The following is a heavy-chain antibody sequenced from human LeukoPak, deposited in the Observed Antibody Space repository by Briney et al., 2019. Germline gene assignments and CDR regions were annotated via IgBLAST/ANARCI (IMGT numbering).Heavy chain of an antibody. D-gene: IGHD1-26*01. V-gene: IGHV3-23*01. CDR1: GFTFSSYA. Sequence: GGSLRLSCAASGFTFSSYAMSWVRQSPGKGLEWVSSITGSGSGTYYADSVKGRFTISRDNSKNTTYLQMNSLRAEDTAVYYCAKDIVGASTYDYWGQGTLVTVSS. J-gene: IGHJ4*02. CDR2: ITGSGSGT. CDR3: AKDIVGASTYDY.